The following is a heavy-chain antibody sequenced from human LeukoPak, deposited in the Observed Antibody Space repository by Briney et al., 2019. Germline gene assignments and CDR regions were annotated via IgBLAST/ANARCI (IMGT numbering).Heavy chain of an antibody. CDR1: GGSIRSGTDY. D-gene: IGHD6-6*01. CDR2: INHSGST. CDR3: ARSVGVEYSSSTTFDY. J-gene: IGHJ4*02. Sequence: PSQTLSLTCTVSGGSIRSGTDYWSWIRQPPGKGLEWIGEINHSGSTNYNPSLKSRVTISVDTSKNQFSLKLSSVTAADTAVYYCARSVGVEYSSSTTFDYWGQGTLVTVSS. V-gene: IGHV4-39*07.